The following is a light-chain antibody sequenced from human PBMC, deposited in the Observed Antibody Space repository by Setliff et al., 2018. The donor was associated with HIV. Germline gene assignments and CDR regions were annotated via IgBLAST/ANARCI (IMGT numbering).Light chain of an antibody. CDR3: CSNTGSNTYV. J-gene: IGLJ1*01. CDR1: SNDVGRYDL. V-gene: IGLV2-23*01. Sequence: QSVLTQPASVSGSPGQSITISCTGTSNDVGRYDLVSWYQQHPARAPKLIIYQATRRPSGVSNRFSGSKSGNTASLTISGLQAEDEADYYCCSNTGSNTYVFGSGTKVT. CDR2: QAT.